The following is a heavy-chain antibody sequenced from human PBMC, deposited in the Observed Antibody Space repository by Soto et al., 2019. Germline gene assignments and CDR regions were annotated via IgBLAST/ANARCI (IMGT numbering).Heavy chain of an antibody. D-gene: IGHD1-1*01. CDR3: ARVAGSHTYNFDY. Sequence: SETLCLTCAVSGGSISSGGYSWSWIRQTPGKGLEWIGYIYYSGSTYYNPSLKSPITISLDTSKNQFSLNLRSVAAADTAVYYCARVAGSHTYNFDYWGKGILVIVSS. CDR1: GGSISSGGYS. V-gene: IGHV4-30-4*01. CDR2: IYYSGST. J-gene: IGHJ4*02.